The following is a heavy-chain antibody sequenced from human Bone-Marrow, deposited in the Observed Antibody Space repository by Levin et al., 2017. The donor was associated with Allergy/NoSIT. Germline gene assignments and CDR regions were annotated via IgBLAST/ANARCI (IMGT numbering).Heavy chain of an antibody. J-gene: IGHJ4*02. Sequence: GESLKISCKASGYTFTGYYMHWVRQAPGQGLEWMGWINPNSGVTNSAQKLQGRVTMTRDTSISTAFMELSRLGSDDTAVYYCARGSGSDYGARFDYWGQGALVTVSS. CDR1: GYTFTGYY. CDR3: ARGSGSDYGARFDY. D-gene: IGHD1-26*01. V-gene: IGHV1-2*02. CDR2: INPNSGVT.